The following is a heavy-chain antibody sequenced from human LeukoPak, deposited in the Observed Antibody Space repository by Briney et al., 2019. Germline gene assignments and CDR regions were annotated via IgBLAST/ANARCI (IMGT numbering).Heavy chain of an antibody. D-gene: IGHD6-13*01. V-gene: IGHV1-46*01. CDR3: AKAPRNSSTMLDY. CDR2: INPSDGSI. CDR1: GYTFTSYW. Sequence: ASVNVSCKASGYTFTSYWIQWVRQAPGQGLEWMGLINPSDGSIAYAHKFQGRVTMTRDTSTSIAYMDLSSLRSEDTAVYYCAKAPRNSSTMLDYWGQGTLLTVSS. J-gene: IGHJ4*02.